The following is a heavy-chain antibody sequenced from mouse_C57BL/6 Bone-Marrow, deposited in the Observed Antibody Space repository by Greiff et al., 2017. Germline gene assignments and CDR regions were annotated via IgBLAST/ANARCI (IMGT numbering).Heavy chain of an antibody. CDR1: GYTFTSYW. Sequence: VQLQQSGAELVKPGASVKMSCKASGYTFTSYWITWVKQRPGQGLEWIGDIYPGSGSTNYNEKFKSKATLTVDTSSSTAYMQLSSLTSEYSAVYYCARGGYFDVWGTGTTVTVSS. V-gene: IGHV1-55*01. CDR2: IYPGSGST. CDR3: ARGGYFDV. J-gene: IGHJ1*03.